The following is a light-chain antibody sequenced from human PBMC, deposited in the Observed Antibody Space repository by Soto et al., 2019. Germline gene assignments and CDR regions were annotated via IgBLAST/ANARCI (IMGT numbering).Light chain of an antibody. CDR1: QSISSW. V-gene: IGKV1-5*03. CDR2: KAS. Sequence: DIQMTQSPSTLSASVGDRVTITCRASQSISSWLAWYQQKPGKAPKLLIYKASSLESGVPSRYGDSGSGTEFTLTISSLQPDDFATYYCQQYNSYSLTFGGGTKVEIK. J-gene: IGKJ4*01. CDR3: QQYNSYSLT.